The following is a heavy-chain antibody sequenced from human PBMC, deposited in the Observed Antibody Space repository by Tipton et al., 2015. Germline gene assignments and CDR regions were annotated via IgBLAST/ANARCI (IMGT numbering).Heavy chain of an antibody. CDR1: GDSIISSDHY. J-gene: IGHJ4*02. V-gene: IGHV4-39*02. CDR2: IYYSGNT. CDR3: AREVWYNDSTGYDY. D-gene: IGHD3-22*01. Sequence: TLSLTCTVSGDSIISSDHYWGWVRQPPGKGLEWIGHIYYSGNTYYIPSLKSRVSISVDTSKNQFSLRLTSVTAADTAVYYCAREVWYNDSTGYDYWGQGTLVTVSS.